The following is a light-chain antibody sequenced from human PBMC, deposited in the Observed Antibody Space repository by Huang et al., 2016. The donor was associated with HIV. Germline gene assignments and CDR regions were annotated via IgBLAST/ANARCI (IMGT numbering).Light chain of an antibody. Sequence: EVVMTQSPPTLSMSPGERVTLSCRASESISSNLTWYQQKPGQAPRLLIDAESTRATGIPARFSGSGSGTEFTLTISSLQSEDCALYYCQQYNNWPPEVTFGQGTKLEI. J-gene: IGKJ2*01. V-gene: IGKV3-15*01. CDR1: ESISSN. CDR3: QQYNNWPPEVT. CDR2: AES.